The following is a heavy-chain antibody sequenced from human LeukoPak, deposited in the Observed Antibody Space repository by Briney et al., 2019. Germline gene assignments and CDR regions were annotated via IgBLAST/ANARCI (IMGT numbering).Heavy chain of an antibody. CDR2: ITSTSSTI. V-gene: IGHV3-48*03. J-gene: IGHJ4*02. D-gene: IGHD3-3*01. CDR1: GFTFSSYE. Sequence: PGGSLRLSCAASGFTFSSYEMNWVRQAPGKGLEWVSYITSTSSTIYYADSVKGRFTISRDNAKRSLYLQMNSLRAEDTAVYYCARIPFYSGCFDSWGQGTLVTVSS. CDR3: ARIPFYSGCFDS.